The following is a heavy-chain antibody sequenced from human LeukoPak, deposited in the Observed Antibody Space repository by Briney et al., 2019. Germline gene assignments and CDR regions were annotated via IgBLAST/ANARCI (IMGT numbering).Heavy chain of an antibody. CDR2: ISGSGGST. D-gene: IGHD3-3*01. Sequence: GGSLRLFCAASGFTFSSYAMSWVRQAPGKGLEWVSAISGSGGSTYYADSVKGRFTISRDNSKNTLYLQMNSLRAEDTAVYYCAKDVPRADFWSGYAFDYWGQGTLVTVSS. J-gene: IGHJ4*02. CDR1: GFTFSSYA. V-gene: IGHV3-23*01. CDR3: AKDVPRADFWSGYAFDY.